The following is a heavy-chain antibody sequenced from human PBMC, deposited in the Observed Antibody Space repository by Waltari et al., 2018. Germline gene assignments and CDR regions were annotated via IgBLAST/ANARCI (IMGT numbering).Heavy chain of an antibody. V-gene: IGHV4-61*02. CDR1: GGSISSGSYS. Sequence: QVQLQESGPGLVKPSQTLSLTCPVSGGSISSGSYSWSWIRQPAGKGLEWIGRIYTSGSTNYNPSLKSRVTISVDTSKNQFSLKLSSVTAADTAVYYCARLKAYYYYMDVWGKGTTVTVSS. CDR2: IYTSGST. CDR3: ARLKAYYYYMDV. J-gene: IGHJ6*03.